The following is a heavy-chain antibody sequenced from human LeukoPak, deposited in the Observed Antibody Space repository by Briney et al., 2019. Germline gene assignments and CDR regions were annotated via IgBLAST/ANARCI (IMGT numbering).Heavy chain of an antibody. CDR1: GFTFSSYG. CDR2: ISYDGSNK. D-gene: IGHD1-26*01. CDR3: AKDGSSENNWFDP. J-gene: IGHJ5*02. V-gene: IGHV3-30*18. Sequence: GRSLRLSCAASGFTFSSYGMHWVRQAPGKGLEWVAVISYDGSNKYYADSVKGRFTISRDNSKNTLYLQMNSLRAEDTAVYYCAKDGSSENNWFDPWGQGTLVTVSS.